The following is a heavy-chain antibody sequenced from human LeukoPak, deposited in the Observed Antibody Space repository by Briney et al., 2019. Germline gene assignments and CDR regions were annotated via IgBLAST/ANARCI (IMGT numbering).Heavy chain of an antibody. J-gene: IGHJ6*03. CDR3: ARALVESDYGDYYYYYYMDV. V-gene: IGHV1-69*05. CDR2: IIPIFGTA. D-gene: IGHD4-17*01. Sequence: SVKVSCKASGGTFSSYAISWVRQAPGQGLEWMGGIIPIFGTANYAQKFQGRVTITTDESTSTTYMELSSLRSEDTAVYYCARALVESDYGDYYYYYYMDVWGKGTTVTVSS. CDR1: GGTFSSYA.